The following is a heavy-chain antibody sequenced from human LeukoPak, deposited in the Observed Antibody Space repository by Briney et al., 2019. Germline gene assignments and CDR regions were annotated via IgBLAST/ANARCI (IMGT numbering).Heavy chain of an antibody. J-gene: IGHJ4*02. CDR3: AKGLRSFDWLLA. CDR2: ISGSGGST. V-gene: IGHV3-23*01. CDR1: GFTFSSYA. Sequence: GGSLRLSCAASGFTFSSYAMSWVRQAPGKGLEGVSAISGSGGSTYYADSVKGRFTISRDNSKNTLYLKMNSLRAEDTAVYYCAKGLRSFDWLLAWGQGTLVTVSS. D-gene: IGHD3-9*01.